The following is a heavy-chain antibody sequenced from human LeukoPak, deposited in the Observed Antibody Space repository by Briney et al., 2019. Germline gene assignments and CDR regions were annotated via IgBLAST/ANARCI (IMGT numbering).Heavy chain of an antibody. D-gene: IGHD3-9*01. Sequence: GGSLRLSCAASGFTFSSYAMSWVRQAPGKGLEWVSAISGSGGSTYYADSVKGRFTISRDNAKNSLYLQMNSLRAEDTALYYCAKDFFYDILTGYYDYWGQGTLVTVSS. V-gene: IGHV3-23*01. J-gene: IGHJ4*02. CDR3: AKDFFYDILTGYYDY. CDR1: GFTFSSYA. CDR2: ISGSGGST.